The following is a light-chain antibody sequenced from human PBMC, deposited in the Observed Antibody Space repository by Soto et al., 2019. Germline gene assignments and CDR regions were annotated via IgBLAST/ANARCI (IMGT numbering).Light chain of an antibody. Sequence: QSALTQPASVSGSPGQSITISCTGTSSDVGAYNRVSWYQQRSGKAPKLMVYEVTHRPSGVSNRFSGSKSGSTASLTISGLQAEEEADYYCCSNAASSTYVFGSGTKVTLL. J-gene: IGLJ1*01. CDR2: EVT. CDR3: CSNAASSTYV. V-gene: IGLV2-23*02. CDR1: SSDVGAYNR.